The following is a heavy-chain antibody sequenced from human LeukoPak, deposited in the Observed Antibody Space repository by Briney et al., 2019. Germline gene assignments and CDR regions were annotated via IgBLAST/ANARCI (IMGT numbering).Heavy chain of an antibody. CDR3: AKDMTGPVDY. V-gene: IGHV3-74*01. CDR2: INEDGSYT. J-gene: IGHJ4*02. Sequence: QPGSSLRLSCAASGLSFSSYAMHWVRQAPGKGLVWVSRINEDGSYTSYADSVKGRFTISRDNAKNTLYLQMNSLRVEDTAVYYCAKDMTGPVDYWGPGTLVSVSS. D-gene: IGHD3-16*01. CDR1: GLSFSSYA.